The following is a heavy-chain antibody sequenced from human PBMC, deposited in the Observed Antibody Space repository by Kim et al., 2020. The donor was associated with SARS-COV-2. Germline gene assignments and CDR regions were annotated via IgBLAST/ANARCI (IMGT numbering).Heavy chain of an antibody. V-gene: IGHV3-11*04. CDR3: ARDEWAKRGNDGFDY. J-gene: IGHJ4*02. D-gene: IGHD1-1*01. Sequence: DSEKSRFTITKDNAENSVYLQMNSLRVKDSAGYYCARDEWAKRGNDGFDYWGQGTLVTVSS.